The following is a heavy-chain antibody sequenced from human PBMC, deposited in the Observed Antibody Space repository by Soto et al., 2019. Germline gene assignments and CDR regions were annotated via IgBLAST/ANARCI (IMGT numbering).Heavy chain of an antibody. J-gene: IGHJ4*02. CDR2: VLQTGATT. CDR3: AKDFTQDTYWDFDY. V-gene: IGHV3-23*01. Sequence: PVGSLRLSCEASGFSFSTYTMNWVRQSPGKGLEWVSAVLQTGATTYYADSVKGRFTISRDNSKNTLYLQMNNLRAEDTAVYYCAKDFTQDTYWDFDYCGQRTPVPVSS. CDR1: GFSFSTYT. D-gene: IGHD2-8*02.